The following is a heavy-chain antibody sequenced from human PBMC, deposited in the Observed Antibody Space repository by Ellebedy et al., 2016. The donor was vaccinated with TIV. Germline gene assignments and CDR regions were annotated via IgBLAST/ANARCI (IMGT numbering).Heavy chain of an antibody. CDR3: TRVGLGISAFDI. CDR1: GFTFNDYY. J-gene: IGHJ3*02. CDR2: ISSSSDYT. V-gene: IGHV3-11*06. D-gene: IGHD3-3*02. Sequence: GESLKISCAASGFTFNDYYMKWIRQAPGKGLEWVSYISSSSDYTNYADSVKGRFIISRDNAKKSLYLQMHSLGVEDTAVYYCTRVGLGISAFDIWGQGTMVTVSS.